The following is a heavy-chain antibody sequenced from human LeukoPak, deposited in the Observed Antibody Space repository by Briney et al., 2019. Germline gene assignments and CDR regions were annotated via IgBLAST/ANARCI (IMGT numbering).Heavy chain of an antibody. CDR1: GFTFSSYG. J-gene: IGHJ4*02. CDR2: ISYDGSNK. V-gene: IGHV3-30*18. D-gene: IGHD6-13*01. Sequence: GGSLRLSCAASGFTFSSYGMHWVRQAPGKGLEWVAVISYDGSNKYYADSVKGRFTISRDNSKNTLYLQMNGLRAEDTAVYYCAKGSAGRIFDYWGQGTLVTVSS. CDR3: AKGSAGRIFDY.